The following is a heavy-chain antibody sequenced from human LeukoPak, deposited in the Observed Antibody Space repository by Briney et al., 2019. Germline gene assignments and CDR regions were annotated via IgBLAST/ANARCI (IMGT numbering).Heavy chain of an antibody. J-gene: IGHJ4*02. V-gene: IGHV3-48*03. D-gene: IGHD3-3*01. CDR1: GFTFSSYE. Sequence: GGSLRLSCAASGFTFSSYEMNWVRQAPGKGLEWVSYISSSGSTIYYADSVKGRFTISRDNAKNSLYLQMNSLRAEDTAVYYCATLDYDFWSGLDYWGQGTLVTVSS. CDR2: ISSSGSTI. CDR3: ATLDYDFWSGLDY.